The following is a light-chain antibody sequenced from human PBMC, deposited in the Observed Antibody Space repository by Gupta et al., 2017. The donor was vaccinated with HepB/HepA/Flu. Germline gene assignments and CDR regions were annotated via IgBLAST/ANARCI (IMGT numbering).Light chain of an antibody. Sequence: QSALTQPASVSGSPGQSITISCTGTSSDVGSYNYVSWYQQHPGKAPKLMIYDVSNRPSGVSNRFSGSKSGNTASLTISGLQAEDEADYYCCSYTSSSTLYVFGTGTKVTVL. CDR2: DVS. CDR1: SSDVGSYNY. CDR3: CSYTSSSTLYV. V-gene: IGLV2-14*03. J-gene: IGLJ1*01.